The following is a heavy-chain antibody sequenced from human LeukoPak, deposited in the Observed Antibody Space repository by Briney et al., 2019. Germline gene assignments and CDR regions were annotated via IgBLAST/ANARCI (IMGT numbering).Heavy chain of an antibody. D-gene: IGHD2-21*02. CDR1: GGTFSSYA. CDR2: INPNSGGT. CDR3: AREWHIVVVTAIHSGAFDI. V-gene: IGHV1-2*02. J-gene: IGHJ3*02. Sequence: ASVKVSCKASGGTFSSYAISWVRQAPGQGLEWMGWINPNSGGTNYAQKFQGRVTMTRDTSISTAYMELSRLRSDDTAVYYCAREWHIVVVTAIHSGAFDIWGQGTMVTVSS.